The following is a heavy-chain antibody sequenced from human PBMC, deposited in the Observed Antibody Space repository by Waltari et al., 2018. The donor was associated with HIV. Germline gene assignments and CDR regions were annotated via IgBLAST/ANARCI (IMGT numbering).Heavy chain of an antibody. V-gene: IGHV1-18*01. CDR2: ISAYNGNT. Sequence: VQLVQSGAEVKKPGASVKVSCKASGYTFTNYGISWVRQAPGQGLEWMGWISAYNGNTNDAQRFQGRVTMTTGTSTSTAYMELRSLGSDDTAVYYCASNRHYYDSSAYHHYGMDVWGQGTTVTVSS. J-gene: IGHJ6*02. CDR3: ASNRHYYDSSAYHHYGMDV. D-gene: IGHD3-22*01. CDR1: GYTFTNYG.